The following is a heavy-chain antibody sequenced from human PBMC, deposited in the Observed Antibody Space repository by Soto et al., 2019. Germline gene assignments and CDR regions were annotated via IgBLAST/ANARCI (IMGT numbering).Heavy chain of an antibody. CDR2: ISGGGSYI. CDR1: GFTFENYA. J-gene: IGHJ6*02. CDR3: ARDSDCHSTSCFFPPHV. Sequence: GGSLRLSCVASGFTFENYAMSWVRQAPGKGLEWVSGISGGGSYIFYADSVQGRFSISRDNPKNSLFLEMNSLRVEDTAVYYCARDSDCHSTSCFFPPHVWGQGTTVTVSS. V-gene: IGHV3-21*06. D-gene: IGHD2-2*01.